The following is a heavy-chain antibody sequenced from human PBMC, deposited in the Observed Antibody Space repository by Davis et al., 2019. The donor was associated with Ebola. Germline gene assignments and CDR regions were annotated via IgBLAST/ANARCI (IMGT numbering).Heavy chain of an antibody. CDR1: GGTLTNYA. CDR2: IIPGFGTA. J-gene: IGHJ6*02. V-gene: IGHV1-69*06. CDR3: ARVLRIAVAGYYYYGMDV. Sequence: AASVKVSCKASGGTLTNYAITWVRQAPGQGLEWMGGIIPGFGTANYAQKFQGRVTITADKSTSTAYMELSSLRSEDTAVYYCARVLRIAVAGYYYYGMDVWGQGTTVTVSS. D-gene: IGHD6-19*01.